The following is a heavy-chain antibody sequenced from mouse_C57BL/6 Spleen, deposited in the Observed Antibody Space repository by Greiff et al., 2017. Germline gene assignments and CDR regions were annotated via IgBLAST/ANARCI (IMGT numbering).Heavy chain of an antibody. CDR2: IWSGGST. D-gene: IGHD1-1*01. CDR3: ARNDGPYYYAMDY. J-gene: IGHJ4*01. CDR1: GFSLTSYG. V-gene: IGHV2-2*01. Sequence: VQRVESGPGLVQPSQSLSITCTVSGFSLTSYGVHWVRQSPGKGLEWLGVIWSGGSTDYNAAFISRLSISKDNSKSQVFFKMNSLQADDTAIYYCARNDGPYYYAMDYWGQGTSVTVSS.